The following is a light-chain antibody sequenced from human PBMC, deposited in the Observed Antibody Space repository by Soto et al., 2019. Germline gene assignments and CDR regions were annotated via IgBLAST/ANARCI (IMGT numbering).Light chain of an antibody. CDR1: SGHSSYA. CDR3: QTWGTGIHVV. J-gene: IGLJ2*01. V-gene: IGLV4-69*01. CDR2: LDSDGSH. Sequence: QTVVTQSPSASASLGSSVKLTCTLSSGHSSYAIAWHQQQPEKGPRYLMKLDSDGSHTKGYAITDRFSGSSSGAERYLTISILQSEDEADYYCQTWGTGIHVVFGGGTKLTVL.